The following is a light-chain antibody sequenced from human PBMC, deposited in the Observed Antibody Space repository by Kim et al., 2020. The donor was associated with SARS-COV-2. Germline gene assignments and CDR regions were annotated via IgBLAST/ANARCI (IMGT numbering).Light chain of an antibody. V-gene: IGKV3-15*01. J-gene: IGKJ1*01. CDR3: QQYNNWPPRRT. CDR1: QSVSNN. CDR2: GAS. Sequence: EIVMTQSPATLSVSPGERATLSCRASQSVSNNLAWYQQKPDQAPRLLIYGASTRATGIPARFSGSGSVTEFTLTISSLQSEDFAVYYCQQYNNWPPRRTFGPGTKVDI.